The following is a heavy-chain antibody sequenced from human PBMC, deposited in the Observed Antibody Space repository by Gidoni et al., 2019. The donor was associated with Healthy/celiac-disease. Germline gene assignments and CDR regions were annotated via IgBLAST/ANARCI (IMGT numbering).Heavy chain of an antibody. J-gene: IGHJ4*02. CDR1: GFTFSSYG. Sequence: QVQLVESGGGVVQPGRSLRLSCAASGFTFSSYGMHWVRQAPGKGLEWVAVISYDGSNKYYADSVKGRFTISRDNSKNTLYLQMNSLRAEDTAVYYCAKDPNDILTGYDYWGQGTLVTVSS. CDR3: AKDPNDILTGYDY. D-gene: IGHD3-9*01. V-gene: IGHV3-30*18. CDR2: ISYDGSNK.